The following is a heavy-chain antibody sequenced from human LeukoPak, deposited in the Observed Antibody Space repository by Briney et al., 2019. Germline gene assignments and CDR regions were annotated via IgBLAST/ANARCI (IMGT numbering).Heavy chain of an antibody. J-gene: IGHJ5*02. V-gene: IGHV4-30-2*02. D-gene: IGHD2-2*01. Sequence: PSETLSLTCTVSGGSISSGGYYWSWIRQPPGKGLEWIGYIYHSGSTYYNPSLKSRVTISVDRSKNQFSLKLSSVTAADTAVYYCARSDASWYWFDPWGQGTLVTVSS. CDR2: IYHSGST. CDR3: ARSDASWYWFDP. CDR1: GGSISSGGYY.